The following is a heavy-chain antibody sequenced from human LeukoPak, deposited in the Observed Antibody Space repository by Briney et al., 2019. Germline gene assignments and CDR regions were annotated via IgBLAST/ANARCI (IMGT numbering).Heavy chain of an antibody. D-gene: IGHD3-22*01. Sequence: ASVKVSCKASGYTFTGYYMHWVRQAPGQGLEWMGWINPNSGGTNYAQKFRGRVTMTRDTSISTAYMELSRLRSDDTAVYYCARAYYDSTGYFDLWGRGTLVTVSS. CDR1: GYTFTGYY. J-gene: IGHJ2*01. V-gene: IGHV1-2*02. CDR3: ARAYYDSTGYFDL. CDR2: INPNSGGT.